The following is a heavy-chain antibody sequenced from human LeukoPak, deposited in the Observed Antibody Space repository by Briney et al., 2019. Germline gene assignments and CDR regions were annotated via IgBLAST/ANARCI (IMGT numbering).Heavy chain of an antibody. CDR1: GFTFSSYL. J-gene: IGHJ4*02. D-gene: IGHD6-19*01. Sequence: PGGSLRLSCAASGFTFSSYLMNWVRQAPGKGLEWVANIKQDGSEKDYVDSVKGRFTISRDNAKNSLYLQMNSLRAEDTAVYYCARVSSLAVAGFFDYWGQGILVTVSS. CDR3: ARVSSLAVAGFFDY. V-gene: IGHV3-7*01. CDR2: IKQDGSEK.